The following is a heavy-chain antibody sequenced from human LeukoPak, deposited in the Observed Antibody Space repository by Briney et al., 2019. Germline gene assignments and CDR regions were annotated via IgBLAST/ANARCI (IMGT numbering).Heavy chain of an antibody. Sequence: GGSLRLSCAVSGITLSNYGMSWVRQAPGKGLEWVAGLSGSGGGTNYADSVQGRFTISRDNAKNSLYLQVNSLRAEDTAVYYCARNQRRLDYWGQGTLATVSS. D-gene: IGHD1-14*01. J-gene: IGHJ4*02. V-gene: IGHV3-23*01. CDR2: LSGSGGGT. CDR1: GITLSNYG. CDR3: ARNQRRLDY.